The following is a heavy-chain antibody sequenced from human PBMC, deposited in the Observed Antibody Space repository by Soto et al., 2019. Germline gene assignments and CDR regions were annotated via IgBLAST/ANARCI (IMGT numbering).Heavy chain of an antibody. CDR1: GGTFSSYT. CDR3: ATETNYDILTGPNTIDY. CDR2: IIPILGIA. J-gene: IGHJ4*02. D-gene: IGHD3-9*01. Sequence: ASVKVSCKASGGTFSSYTISWVRQAPGQGLEWMGRIIPILGIANYAQKFQGRVTITADKSTSTAYMELSSLRSEDTAVYYCATETNYDILTGPNTIDYWGQGTLVTVSS. V-gene: IGHV1-69*02.